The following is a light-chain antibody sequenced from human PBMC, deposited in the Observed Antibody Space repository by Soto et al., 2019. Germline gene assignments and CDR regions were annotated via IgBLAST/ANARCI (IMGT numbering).Light chain of an antibody. Sequence: APAQPAPLSGSPGQAITLSRPRNRADVGGYKYVSWLQQHPGKVPKLLIYDVTSRPSGVSNRFSGSKSGNTASLIISGLQAEDEADYYCISYTSSDTYVFGTGTKVTVL. J-gene: IGLJ1*01. CDR1: RADVGGYKY. V-gene: IGLV2-14*01. CDR2: DVT. CDR3: ISYTSSDTYV.